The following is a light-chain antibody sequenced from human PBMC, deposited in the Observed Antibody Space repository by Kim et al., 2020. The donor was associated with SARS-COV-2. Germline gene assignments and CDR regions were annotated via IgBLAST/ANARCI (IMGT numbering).Light chain of an antibody. CDR2: EAS. Sequence: DIQMTQSPSSMSASVGDRVTITCRASQDIFDCVAWYQQEPGKAPKLLISEASTLPSGVPSRFSGSGSGTDFTLTISSLQPEDFATYFCLQTCVFPPPFGGGTKVDI. V-gene: IGKV1-12*01. CDR3: LQTCVFPPP. J-gene: IGKJ4*01. CDR1: QDIFDC.